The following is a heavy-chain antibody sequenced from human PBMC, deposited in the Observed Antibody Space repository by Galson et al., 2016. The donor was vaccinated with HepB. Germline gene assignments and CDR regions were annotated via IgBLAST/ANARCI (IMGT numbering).Heavy chain of an antibody. Sequence: TLSLTCAVSGDSINRSNWWNWVRQPPGKGLEWIGEIYHSGSTNYKPSLKSRVSISVDKSKNQFSLKLTSVTAADPAVYYCARTGLRRDGVVVMRYFDYWGQGTLVTVSS. CDR1: GDSINRSNW. D-gene: IGHD3-22*01. CDR2: IYHSGST. CDR3: ARTGLRRDGVVVMRYFDY. V-gene: IGHV4-4*02. J-gene: IGHJ4*02.